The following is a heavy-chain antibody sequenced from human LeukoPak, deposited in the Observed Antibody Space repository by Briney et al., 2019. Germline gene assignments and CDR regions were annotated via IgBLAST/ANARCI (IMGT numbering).Heavy chain of an antibody. CDR3: ARGASRSGWYSYDAFDI. CDR2: ISSSSSYI. V-gene: IGHV3-21*01. J-gene: IGHJ3*02. D-gene: IGHD6-19*01. Sequence: PGGSLRLSCAAPGFTFSSYSMNWVRQAPGKGLEWVSSISSSSSYIYYADSVKGRFTISRDNARNSLYLQMNSLRAEDTAVYYCARGASRSGWYSYDAFDIWGQGTMVTVSS. CDR1: GFTFSSYS.